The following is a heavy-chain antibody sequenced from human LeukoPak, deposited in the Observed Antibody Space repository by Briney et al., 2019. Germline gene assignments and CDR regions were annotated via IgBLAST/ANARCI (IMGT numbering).Heavy chain of an antibody. CDR2: IYYSGST. V-gene: IGHV4-39*01. CDR1: GGSISSSSYY. Sequence: SETLSLTCTVSGGSISSSSYYWGWIRQPPGKGLEWIGSIYYSGSTYYNPSLKSRVTISVDTSKNQFSLKLSSVTAADTAVYYCARHKGYSGSYYEAFDIWGQGTMVTVSS. CDR3: ARHKGYSGSYYEAFDI. D-gene: IGHD1-26*01. J-gene: IGHJ3*02.